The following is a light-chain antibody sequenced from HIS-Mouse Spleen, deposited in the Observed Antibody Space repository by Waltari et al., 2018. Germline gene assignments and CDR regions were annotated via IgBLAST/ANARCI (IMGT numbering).Light chain of an antibody. Sequence: DIVMTQSPLSLPVTPGEPASIPCRSSQSLLHSNGYNYLDWYIQKPGQSPQLLIYLGSNRASGVPDRFSGSGSGTDFTLKISRVEAEDVGVYYCMQALQTPWTFGQGTKVEIK. J-gene: IGKJ1*01. V-gene: IGKV2-28*01. CDR3: MQALQTPWT. CDR2: LGS. CDR1: QSLLHSNGYNY.